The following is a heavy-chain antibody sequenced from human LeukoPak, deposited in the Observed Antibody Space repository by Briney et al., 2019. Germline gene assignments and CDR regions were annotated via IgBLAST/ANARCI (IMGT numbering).Heavy chain of an antibody. V-gene: IGHV1-2*02. J-gene: IGHJ3*02. CDR2: INPKSGGT. Sequence: GASVRVSCKASGYTFTTYYIHWVRQAPGQGLEWMGCINPKSGGTNYAQKFQGRVTMTTDTSITTAYMELNRLTSDDTAVYYCAREMAGGGSYSGMHDAFDTWGQGTMGTVSS. CDR1: GYTFTTYY. CDR3: AREMAGGGSYSGMHDAFDT. D-gene: IGHD1-26*01.